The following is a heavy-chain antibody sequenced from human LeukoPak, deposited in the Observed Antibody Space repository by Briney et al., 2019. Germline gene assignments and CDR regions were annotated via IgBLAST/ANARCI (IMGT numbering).Heavy chain of an antibody. CDR1: GGTFSSYA. CDR2: IIPIFGTA. V-gene: IGHV1-69*01. CDR3: ARGRNVEMATIVLYFDY. D-gene: IGHD5-24*01. J-gene: IGHJ4*02. Sequence: SVKVSCKASGGTFSSYAISWVRQAPGQGLEWMGGIIPIFGTANYAQKFQGRVTITADESTSTAYMELSSLRSEDTAVYYCARGRNVEMATIVLYFDYWGQGTLDTVSS.